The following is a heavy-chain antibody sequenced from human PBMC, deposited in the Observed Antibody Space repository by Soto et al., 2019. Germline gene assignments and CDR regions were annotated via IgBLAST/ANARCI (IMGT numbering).Heavy chain of an antibody. Sequence: QVQLQESGPGLVKPSGTLSLTCAVSGASISSGWWTWVRQPPGKGLEWIGETLYSGRTNYNSSLNGRVTISIDKSKQQFSLNLSSVTAADTAVYYCSSRVTDAPTWGQGTRVTVSS. D-gene: IGHD3-10*01. J-gene: IGHJ5*02. CDR1: GASISSGW. V-gene: IGHV4-4*02. CDR3: SSRVTDAPT. CDR2: TLYSGRT.